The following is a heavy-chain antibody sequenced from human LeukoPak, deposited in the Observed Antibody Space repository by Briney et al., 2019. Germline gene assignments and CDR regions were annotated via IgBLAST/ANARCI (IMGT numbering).Heavy chain of an antibody. Sequence: ASVKVSCTASGYTFTGYYMHWVRQAPGQGLEWMGWINPNSGGTNYAQKFQGRVTMTRDTSISTAYMELSRLRSDDTAVYYCARESRGYSYGYNYWGQGTLVTVSS. J-gene: IGHJ4*02. CDR1: GYTFTGYY. D-gene: IGHD5-18*01. CDR2: INPNSGGT. CDR3: ARESRGYSYGYNY. V-gene: IGHV1-2*02.